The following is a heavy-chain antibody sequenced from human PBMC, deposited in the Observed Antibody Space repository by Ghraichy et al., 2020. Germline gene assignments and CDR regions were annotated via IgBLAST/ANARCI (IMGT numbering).Heavy chain of an antibody. D-gene: IGHD3-16*01. V-gene: IGHV3-7*03. J-gene: IGHJ4*02. Sequence: GGSLRLSCGVSAFTFSSYWMNWVRQAPGKGLEWVANINQDGSEKNYVDSVKGRFTISRDNAKNSLYLQMNSLRVEDTAVYYCARGMSTPGIDYWGQGTLVTGSS. CDR3: ARGMSTPGIDY. CDR2: INQDGSEK. CDR1: AFTFSSYW.